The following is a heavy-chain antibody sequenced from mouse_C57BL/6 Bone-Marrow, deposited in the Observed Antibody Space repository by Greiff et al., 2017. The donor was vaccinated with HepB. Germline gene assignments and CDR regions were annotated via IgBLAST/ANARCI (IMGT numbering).Heavy chain of an antibody. CDR3: ARSRSRDAMDY. CDR1: GYTFTDYY. V-gene: IGHV1-76*01. Sequence: QVHVKQSGAELVRPGASVKLSCKASGYTFTDYYINWVKQRPGQGLEWIARIYPGSGNTYYNEKFKGKATLTAEKSSSTAYMQLSSLTSEDSAVYFCARSRSRDAMDYWGQGTSVTVSS. J-gene: IGHJ4*01. CDR2: IYPGSGNT.